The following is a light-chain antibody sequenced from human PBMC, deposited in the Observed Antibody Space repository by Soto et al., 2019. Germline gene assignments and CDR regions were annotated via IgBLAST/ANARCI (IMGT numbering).Light chain of an antibody. CDR1: SSDVGGYNY. Sequence: QSALTQPVSVSGSPGQSITISCTGTSSDVGGYNYVSWFQQHSGKAPKLMIYEVSRRPSGVSDRFTGSKSGNTASLTISGLQADDEADYYCNSHERSNIRVFGGGTKLT. J-gene: IGLJ3*02. CDR3: NSHERSNIRV. CDR2: EVS. V-gene: IGLV2-14*01.